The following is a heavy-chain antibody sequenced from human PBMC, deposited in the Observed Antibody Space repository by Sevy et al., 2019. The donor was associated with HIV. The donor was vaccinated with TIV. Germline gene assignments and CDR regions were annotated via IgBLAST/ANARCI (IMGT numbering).Heavy chain of an antibody. CDR2: ISSSSSYI. J-gene: IGHJ4*02. CDR3: ARDGGYSGSPGGSEFDY. Sequence: GGSLRLSCAASGFTFSSYSMNWVRQAPGKGLEWVSSISSSSSYIYYAHSVKGRFTISRDNAKNSLYLQMNSLRAEDTAVYYCARDGGYSGSPGGSEFDYWGQGTLVTVSS. CDR1: GFTFSSYS. D-gene: IGHD1-26*01. V-gene: IGHV3-21*01.